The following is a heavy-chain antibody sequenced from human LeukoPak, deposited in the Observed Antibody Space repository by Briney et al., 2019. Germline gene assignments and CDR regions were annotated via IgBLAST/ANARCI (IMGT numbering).Heavy chain of an antibody. D-gene: IGHD3-22*01. CDR2: IYHSGST. CDR3: ASGDSSGYYSYYFDY. J-gene: IGHJ4*02. CDR1: GGSISSHY. V-gene: IGHV4-59*11. Sequence: SETLSLTCTVSGGSISSHYWSWIRQPPGKGLEWIGEIYHSGSTNYNPSLKSRVTISVDKSKNQFSLKLSSVTAADTAVYYCASGDSSGYYSYYFDYWGQGTLVTVSS.